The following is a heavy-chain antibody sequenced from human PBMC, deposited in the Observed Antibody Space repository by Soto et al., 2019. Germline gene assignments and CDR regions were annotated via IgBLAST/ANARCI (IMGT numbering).Heavy chain of an antibody. Sequence: EVQLVESGGGLVQPGGSLRLSCAASGFTFSSYWMRWVLQAPGKGREWVANIKQDGSEKYYVDSVKGRFNISRDNAKNSLYLQMNSLRAEDTAVYYCARDAGGYSYGSTLDYYYYMDVWGKGTTVTVSS. V-gene: IGHV3-7*01. CDR2: IKQDGSEK. J-gene: IGHJ6*03. CDR1: GFTFSSYW. CDR3: ARDAGGYSYGSTLDYYYYMDV. D-gene: IGHD5-18*01.